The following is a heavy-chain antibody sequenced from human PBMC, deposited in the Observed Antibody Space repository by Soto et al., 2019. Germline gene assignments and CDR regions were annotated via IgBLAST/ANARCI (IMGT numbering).Heavy chain of an antibody. D-gene: IGHD1-26*01. V-gene: IGHV4-39*01. J-gene: IGHJ4*02. CDR3: ARRSTSTIDY. CDR2: IYYSGST. Sequence: QLQLQESGPGLVKPSETLSLTCTVSGGSISSSSYYWGWIRQPSGKGLEWIGSIYYSGSTYYNSSLKSRVIISVDTSKNQFSLKLSSVTAADTAVYYCARRSTSTIDYWGQGTLVTVSS. CDR1: GGSISSSSYY.